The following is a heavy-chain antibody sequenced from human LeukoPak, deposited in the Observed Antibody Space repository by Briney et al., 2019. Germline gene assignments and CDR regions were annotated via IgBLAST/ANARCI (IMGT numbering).Heavy chain of an antibody. J-gene: IGHJ6*03. CDR1: EFTFVRYA. Sequence: GGSLRLSCAASEFTFVRYAMTWVRQAPGKGLEWVSYISSSSFKIGYADSVKGRFTISRDNSKNSLYLQMDGLRVEDTAVYYCVRDPSYGSSWYYYMDVWGKGTTVTVSS. CDR3: VRDPSYGSSWYYYMDV. V-gene: IGHV3-48*04. CDR2: ISSSSFKI. D-gene: IGHD6-13*01.